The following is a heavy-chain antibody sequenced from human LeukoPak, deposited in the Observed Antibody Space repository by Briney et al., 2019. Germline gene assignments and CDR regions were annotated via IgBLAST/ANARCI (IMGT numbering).Heavy chain of an antibody. CDR3: ARESGPYGSGRGIFDY. V-gene: IGHV3-33*01. D-gene: IGHD3-10*01. J-gene: IGHJ4*02. CDR2: IWYDGSNK. CDR1: GFTFSSDG. Sequence: PGGSLRLSCAASGFTFSSDGMHWVRQAPGKGLEWVAVIWYDGSNKYYADSVKGRFTTSRDNSKNTLYLQMNSLRAEDTAVYYCARESGPYGSGRGIFDYWGQGTLVTVSS.